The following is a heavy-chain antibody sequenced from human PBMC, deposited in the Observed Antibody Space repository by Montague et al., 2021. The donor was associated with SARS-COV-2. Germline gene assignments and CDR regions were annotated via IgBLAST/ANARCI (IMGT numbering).Heavy chain of an antibody. CDR1: GGSISSSSYY. CDR2: IYYSGST. D-gene: IGHD3-22*01. Sequence: ETLSLTCTVSGGSISSSSYYWGWIRQPPGKGLEWIGSIYYSGSTYYNPSLKSRVTISVDTPKNQFSLKLSSVTAADTAVYYCARLGDYYGSRRGAFDIWGQGTMVTVSS. CDR3: ARLGDYYGSRRGAFDI. J-gene: IGHJ3*02. V-gene: IGHV4-39*01.